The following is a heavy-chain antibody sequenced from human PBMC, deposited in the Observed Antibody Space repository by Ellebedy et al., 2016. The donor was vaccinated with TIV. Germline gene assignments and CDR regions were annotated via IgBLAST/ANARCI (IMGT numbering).Heavy chain of an antibody. V-gene: IGHV1-18*01. CDR2: ISTHSGNT. J-gene: IGHJ4*03. CDR1: GYTFTSNG. D-gene: IGHD1-26*01. CDR3: ARSGSQKLPDY. Sequence: ASVKVSCKASGYTFTSNGISWVRQAPGQGLEWMGWISTHSGNTNYAQKVQGRVTMTRDTSTSTVYMELSSLRSEDTAGYYCARSGSQKLPDYWGQGTTVTVSS.